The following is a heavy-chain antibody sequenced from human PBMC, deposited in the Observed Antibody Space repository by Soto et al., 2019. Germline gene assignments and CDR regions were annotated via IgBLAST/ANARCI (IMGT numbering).Heavy chain of an antibody. J-gene: IGHJ4*02. Sequence: PSETLSLTCTVSGGSISSGGYYWSWIRQHPGKGLEWIGYIYYSWSTYYNPSLKSRVTISVDTYKNQFSLKLSYVTAAETAVYYCESVNPALDYCGQGTLVTVSS. D-gene: IGHD3-16*02. CDR3: ESVNPALDY. CDR2: IYYSWST. V-gene: IGHV4-31*03. CDR1: GGSISSGGYY.